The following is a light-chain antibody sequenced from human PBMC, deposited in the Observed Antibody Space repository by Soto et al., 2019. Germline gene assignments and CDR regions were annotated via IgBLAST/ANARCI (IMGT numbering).Light chain of an antibody. CDR2: GAS. V-gene: IGKV3-20*01. Sequence: EMVLTQSPGTRYLSPGERATLSCRASQTVSTNYLAWFQHKPGQAPRLLIYGASSRATGIPDRFSGSGSGKAFTLTINRLEPEDFAVYFCQQYSDSPLTFGGGTKGEIK. CDR1: QTVSTNY. CDR3: QQYSDSPLT. J-gene: IGKJ4*01.